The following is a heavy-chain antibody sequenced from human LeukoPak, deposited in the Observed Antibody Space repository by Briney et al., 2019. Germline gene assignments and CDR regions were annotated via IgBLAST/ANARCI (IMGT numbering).Heavy chain of an antibody. Sequence: GRSLRLSCTAPGFTFSSYAIHWIRQAPGKGLEWVALVWHDGSNRYYADSVKGRFTISRDNSKNTVYLQMNSLRAEDTAVYYCARELFGSGSCPDYWGQGTLVTVPS. V-gene: IGHV3-33*01. J-gene: IGHJ4*02. CDR2: VWHDGSNR. CDR3: ARELFGSGSCPDY. D-gene: IGHD3-10*01. CDR1: GFTFSSYA.